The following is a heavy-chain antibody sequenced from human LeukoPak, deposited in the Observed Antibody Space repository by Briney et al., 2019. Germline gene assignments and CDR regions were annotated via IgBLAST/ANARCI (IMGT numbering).Heavy chain of an antibody. V-gene: IGHV3-15*01. CDR1: GFILSNAW. Sequence: GGSLRLSCAASGFILSNAWMTWVRQAPGKGLEWVGRIKSKTDGGTTDYAAPVKGRFTISRDDSKNTLYLQMNSLKTEDTAVYYCTATYYYDSSGYYYWGQGTLVTVSS. CDR3: TATYYYDSSGYYY. CDR2: IKSKTDGGTT. J-gene: IGHJ4*02. D-gene: IGHD3-22*01.